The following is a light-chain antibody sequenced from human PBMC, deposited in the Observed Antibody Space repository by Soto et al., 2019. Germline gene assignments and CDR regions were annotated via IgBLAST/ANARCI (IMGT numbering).Light chain of an antibody. J-gene: IGKJ2*01. CDR2: KAS. CDR3: QQYDRFPYT. Sequence: DIQMTQSPSTLSASVGDTVTITCRASQSLSYWLAWYQQKPGQAPKLLIHKASTLESGVPSRFSGSGSGTEFTLTISSLQPDDFSTFYCQQYDRFPYTFGQGTKLDIK. V-gene: IGKV1-5*03. CDR1: QSLSYW.